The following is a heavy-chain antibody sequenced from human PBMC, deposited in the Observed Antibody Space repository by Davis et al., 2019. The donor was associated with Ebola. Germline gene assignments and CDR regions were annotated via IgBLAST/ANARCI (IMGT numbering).Heavy chain of an antibody. J-gene: IGHJ4*02. D-gene: IGHD5-24*01. V-gene: IGHV5-10-1*01. CDR1: GYSFTSYL. CDR3: ARITSNGYNKLFDY. CDR2: IDPSDAYT. Sequence: EALKIPCCSSGYSFTSYLNTWLRQMPGKGLGWMGMIDPSDAYTNYSPSFQGHVTISADKSISTAYLQWSSLKASDTAMYYCARITSNGYNKLFDYWGQGTLVTVSA.